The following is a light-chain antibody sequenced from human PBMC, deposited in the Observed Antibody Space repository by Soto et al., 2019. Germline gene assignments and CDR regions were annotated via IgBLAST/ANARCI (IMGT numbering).Light chain of an antibody. V-gene: IGLV1-40*01. J-gene: IGLJ2*01. CDR2: GDT. CDR3: QSYDNSLTGSNVV. CDR1: SSTIGAGYD. Sequence: QSVLTQPPSVSGAPGQRVTISCTGSSSTIGAGYDVHWYQQFPGTAPKLLIYGDTNRPSGVPDRFSASKSDTSASLAITGLRTEDEATYFCQSYDNSLTGSNVVFGGGTKVTVL.